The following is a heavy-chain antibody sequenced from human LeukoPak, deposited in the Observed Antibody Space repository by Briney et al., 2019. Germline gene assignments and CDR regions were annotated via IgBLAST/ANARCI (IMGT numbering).Heavy chain of an antibody. CDR2: IDPVGSTT. CDR3: VRDVRESGF. CDR1: GFTISSYW. Sequence: GGSQRPSCAASGFTISSYWMHWVRQATGKGLVWVCRIDPVGSTTNYADAVQGQFTFSRDNAQNMPYLQMNSLRAEDTAIYYYVRDVRESGFWGQGALSPTPQ. D-gene: IGHD6-25*01. V-gene: IGHV3-74*01. J-gene: IGHJ1*01.